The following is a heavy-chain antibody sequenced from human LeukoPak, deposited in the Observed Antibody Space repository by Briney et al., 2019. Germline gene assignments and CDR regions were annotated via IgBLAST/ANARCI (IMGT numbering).Heavy chain of an antibody. D-gene: IGHD4-17*01. CDR2: IYYTGST. V-gene: IGHV4-39*07. Sequence: SETLSLTCTVSGGSISSSTYNWAWIRQPPGKGLEWIGSIYYTGSTFYNPSLKSRVTMSVDTSKNQFSLQLSSVTAADTAVYYCARGLNRNDYGDYGYWGQGTLVTVSS. J-gene: IGHJ4*02. CDR1: GGSISSSTYN. CDR3: ARGLNRNDYGDYGY.